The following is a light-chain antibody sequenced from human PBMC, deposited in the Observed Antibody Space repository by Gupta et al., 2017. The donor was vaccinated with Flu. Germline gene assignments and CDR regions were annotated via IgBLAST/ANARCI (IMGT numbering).Light chain of an antibody. J-gene: IGKJ2*03. CDR1: QSISSW. V-gene: IGKV1-5*03. Sequence: QLTQSPSTLSASVGDRVTITCRASQSISSWLAWYQQKPGKAPKLLIYKASSLESGVPSRFSGSGSGTEFTLTISSLQPDDFATYYCQQYNSYSYSFGQGTKLEIK. CDR2: KAS. CDR3: QQYNSYSYS.